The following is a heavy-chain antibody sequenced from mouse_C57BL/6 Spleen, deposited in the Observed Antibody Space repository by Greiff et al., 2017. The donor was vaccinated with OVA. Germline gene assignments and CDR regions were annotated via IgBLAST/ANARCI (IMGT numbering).Heavy chain of an antibody. V-gene: IGHV1-69*01. CDR3: AITTAYFDY. Sequence: QVQLQQPGAELVMPGASVKLSCKASGYTFTSYWMHWVKQRPGQGLEWIGEIDPSDSYTNSNQKFKGKSTLTVDKSSSTAYIQLSSLTSEDSAVYYCAITTAYFDYWGQGTTLTVAS. CDR2: IDPSDSYT. CDR1: GYTFTSYW. D-gene: IGHD1-2*01. J-gene: IGHJ2*01.